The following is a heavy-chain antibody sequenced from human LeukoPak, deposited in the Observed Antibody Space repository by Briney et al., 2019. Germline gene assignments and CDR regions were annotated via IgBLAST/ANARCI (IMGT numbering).Heavy chain of an antibody. CDR3: ARDSSIDYGSGFVYDY. D-gene: IGHD3-10*01. Sequence: SETLSLTCTVSGGSISSGSYYWSWIRQPAGKGLEWIGRIYTSGSTNYNPSLKSRVTISVDTSKNQFSLKLSSVTAADTAVYCCARDSSIDYGSGFVYDYWGQGTLVTVSS. J-gene: IGHJ4*02. CDR2: IYTSGST. V-gene: IGHV4-61*02. CDR1: GGSISSGSYY.